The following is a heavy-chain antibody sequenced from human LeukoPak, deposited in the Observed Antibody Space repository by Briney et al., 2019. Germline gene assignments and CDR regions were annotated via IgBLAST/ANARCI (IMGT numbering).Heavy chain of an antibody. D-gene: IGHD5-24*01. J-gene: IGHJ3*02. V-gene: IGHV3-23*01. CDR2: ISGSGGST. CDR3: AKGQRDGYNYGAFDI. Sequence: GGSLRLSCAASGFTFSTYAMSWVRQAPGKGLEWVSAISGSGGSTYYADSVKGRFTISRDNSKNTLYLQMNSLRAEDTAVYYCAKGQRDGYNYGAFDIWGQGTMVTVSS. CDR1: GFTFSTYA.